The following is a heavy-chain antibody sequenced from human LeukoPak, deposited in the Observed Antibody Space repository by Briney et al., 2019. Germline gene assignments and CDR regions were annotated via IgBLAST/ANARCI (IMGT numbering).Heavy chain of an antibody. J-gene: IGHJ5*02. CDR1: GFTFDDYG. Sequence: GGSLRLSCAASGFTFDDYGMSWVRQAPGKGLEWVSGINWNGGRTGYADSVKGRFTISRDNSKNTLYLQMNSLRAEDTAVYYCAKSRLTTGFDPWGQGTLVTVSS. D-gene: IGHD4-11*01. V-gene: IGHV3-20*04. CDR3: AKSRLTTGFDP. CDR2: INWNGGRT.